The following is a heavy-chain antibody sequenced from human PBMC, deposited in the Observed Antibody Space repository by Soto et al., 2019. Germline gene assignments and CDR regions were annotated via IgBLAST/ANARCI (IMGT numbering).Heavy chain of an antibody. J-gene: IGHJ6*04. CDR3: ARGARQWLGKSLNYYYYGMDV. CDR2: IIPIFGTA. CDR1: GGTFSSYA. Sequence: QVQLVQSGAEVKKPGSSVKVSCKASGGTFSSYAISWVRQAPGQGLEWMGGIIPIFGTANYAQTFQGRVTITADESTSTAYMELSSLRSEDTAVYYCARGARQWLGKSLNYYYYGMDVWGKGTTVTVSS. V-gene: IGHV1-69*01. D-gene: IGHD6-19*01.